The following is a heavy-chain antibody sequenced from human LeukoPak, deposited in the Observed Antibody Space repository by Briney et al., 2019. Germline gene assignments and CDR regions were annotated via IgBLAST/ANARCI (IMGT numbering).Heavy chain of an antibody. J-gene: IGHJ3*02. CDR1: GYDFSSYG. CDR3: ARDQGYDSSGSAFDI. CDR2: ISVYNGKT. D-gene: IGHD3-22*01. V-gene: IGHV1-18*01. Sequence: ASVKVSCKASGYDFSSYGISWVRQAPGQGLQWMGWISVYNGKTNYGPLQGRVTMTTDTSTGTAYMELRNLRSEDTAIYYCARDQGYDSSGSAFDIWGQGTMVTVSS.